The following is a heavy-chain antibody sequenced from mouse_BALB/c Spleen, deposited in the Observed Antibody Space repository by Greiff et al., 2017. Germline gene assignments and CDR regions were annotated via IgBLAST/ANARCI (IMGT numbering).Heavy chain of an antibody. J-gene: IGHJ4*01. CDR3: AREGRRLYAMDY. CDR1: GYTFTSYW. CDR2: INPSTGYT. Sequence: QVQLQQSGAELAKPGASVKMSCKASGYTFTSYWMHWVKQRPGQGLEWIGYINPSTGYTEYNQKFKDKATLTADKSSSTDYMQLSSLTSEDSAVYYCAREGRRLYAMDYWGQGTSVTVSS. D-gene: IGHD2-12*01. V-gene: IGHV1-7*01.